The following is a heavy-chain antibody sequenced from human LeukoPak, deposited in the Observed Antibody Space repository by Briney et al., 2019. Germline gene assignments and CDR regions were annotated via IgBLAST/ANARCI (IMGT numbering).Heavy chain of an antibody. D-gene: IGHD6-19*01. J-gene: IGHJ4*02. Sequence: GGSLRLSCAASGFTFISYSMNWVRQAPGKGLEWVSSISSSSSYIYYADSVKGRFTISRDNAKNSLYLQMNSLRAEDTAVYYCARDSSGWLPFDYWGQGTLVTVSS. CDR1: GFTFISYS. CDR2: ISSSSSYI. CDR3: ARDSSGWLPFDY. V-gene: IGHV3-21*01.